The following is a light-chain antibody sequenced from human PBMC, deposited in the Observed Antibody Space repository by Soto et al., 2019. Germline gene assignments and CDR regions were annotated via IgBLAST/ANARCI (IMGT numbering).Light chain of an antibody. J-gene: IGLJ1*01. Sequence: QSALAQPASVSGPPGQAIAISCTGTSSDVGGYNYVSWYQQHPGKAPKLMVYDVSNRPSGVSNRFSGSKSGNTASLTISGLQAEDEADYYCSSCTSSSTYVFGTGTKVTVL. V-gene: IGLV2-14*01. CDR1: SSDVGGYNY. CDR2: DVS. CDR3: SSCTSSSTYV.